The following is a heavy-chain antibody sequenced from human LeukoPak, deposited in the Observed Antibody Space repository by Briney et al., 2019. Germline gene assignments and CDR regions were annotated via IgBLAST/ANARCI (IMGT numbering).Heavy chain of an antibody. Sequence: PGGSPRLSCAASGFTFSSYAMSWVRQAPGKGLEWVSAISGSGGSTYYADSVKGRFTISRDNSKNTLYLQMNSLRAEDTAVYYCAAKGGGNSAFGYWGQGTLVTVSS. J-gene: IGHJ4*02. CDR3: AAKGGGNSAFGY. D-gene: IGHD4-23*01. CDR2: ISGSGGST. V-gene: IGHV3-23*01. CDR1: GFTFSSYA.